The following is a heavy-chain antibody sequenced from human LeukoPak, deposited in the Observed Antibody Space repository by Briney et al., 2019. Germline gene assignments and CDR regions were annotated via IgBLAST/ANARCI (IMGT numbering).Heavy chain of an antibody. CDR3: ARDAYFDY. V-gene: IGHV3-53*01. J-gene: IGHJ4*02. CDR1: GFTFSSYS. Sequence: GGSLRLSCAASGFTFSSYSMNWVRQAPGKGLEWVSVIYSGGSTYYADSVKGRFTISRDNSKNTLYLQMNSLRAEDTAVYYCARDAYFDYWGQGTLVTVSS. CDR2: IYSGGST.